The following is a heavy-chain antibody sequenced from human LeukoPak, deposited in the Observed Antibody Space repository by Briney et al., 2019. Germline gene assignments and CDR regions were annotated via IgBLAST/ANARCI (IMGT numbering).Heavy chain of an antibody. CDR3: ARRLRFGDYLPDF. CDR1: GFTFTDYA. V-gene: IGHV3-30-3*01. J-gene: IGHJ4*02. D-gene: IGHD4-17*01. Sequence: TSLRLSCVASGFTFTDYAMHWVRQAPGKGLEWVGVISYDGTNKYYGDSVKGRFTISRDNSRNTLYLQMSSLRTEDTALYYCARRLRFGDYLPDFWGQGTLVSVSS. CDR2: ISYDGTNK.